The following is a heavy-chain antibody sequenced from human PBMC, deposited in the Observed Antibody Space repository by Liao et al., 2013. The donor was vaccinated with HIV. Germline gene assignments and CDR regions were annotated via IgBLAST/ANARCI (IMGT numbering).Heavy chain of an antibody. Sequence: QVQLQQWGAGLLKPSETLSLTCAVYGGSFSGYYWSWIRQPPGKGLEWIGEINHSGSTNYNPSLKSRVTISVDTSKNQFSLRLSSVTAADTAIYYCARGGGGPSGRYVGDYWGQGTLVAVSS. CDR2: INHSGST. CDR3: ARGGGGPSGRYVGDY. V-gene: IGHV4-34*01. CDR1: GGSFSGYY. D-gene: IGHD6-19*01. J-gene: IGHJ4*02.